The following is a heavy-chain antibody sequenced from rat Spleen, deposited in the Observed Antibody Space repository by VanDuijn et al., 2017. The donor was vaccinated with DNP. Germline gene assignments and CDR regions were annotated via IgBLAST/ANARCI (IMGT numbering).Heavy chain of an antibody. CDR3: TTSYYDGTYYPFAY. CDR2: ITNTGGST. CDR1: GFTFNNYW. J-gene: IGHJ3*01. Sequence: EVQLVESGGGLVQPGRSLKLSCVASGFTFNNYWLTWLRQAPGKGLEWVASITNTGGSTYYQDSVKGRLTISRDRAKSTLYLQMNSLRSEDAATYYCTTSYYDGTYYPFAYWGQGTLVTVSS. V-gene: IGHV5-31*01. D-gene: IGHD1-12*02.